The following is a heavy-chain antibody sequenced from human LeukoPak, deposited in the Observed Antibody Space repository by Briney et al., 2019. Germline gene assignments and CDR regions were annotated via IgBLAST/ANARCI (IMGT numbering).Heavy chain of an antibody. V-gene: IGHV1-69*04. D-gene: IGHD6-19*01. CDR2: IIPILGIA. J-gene: IGHJ6*02. CDR1: GGTFSSYA. Sequence: GSSVEVSCKASGGTFSSYAISWVRQAPGQGLEWMGRIIPILGIANYAQKFQGRVTITADKSTSTAYMELSSLRSEDTAVYYCAREKLSSGSHYYYYYGMDVWGQGTTVTVSS. CDR3: AREKLSSGSHYYYYYGMDV.